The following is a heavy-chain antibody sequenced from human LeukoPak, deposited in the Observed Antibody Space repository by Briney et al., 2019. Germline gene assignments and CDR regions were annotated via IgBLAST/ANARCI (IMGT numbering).Heavy chain of an antibody. CDR1: GFTFSSYW. Sequence: GGSLRLSCAASGFTFSSYWMHWVRQAPGKGLVWVARINSDGSTTNYADSVKGRFTICRDNAKNTLYLQMSSLRAEDTAVYYCARVTSVTGTIFDSWGQGTLVTVS. J-gene: IGHJ4*02. CDR3: ARVTSVTGTIFDS. CDR2: INSDGSTT. V-gene: IGHV3-74*01. D-gene: IGHD1-7*01.